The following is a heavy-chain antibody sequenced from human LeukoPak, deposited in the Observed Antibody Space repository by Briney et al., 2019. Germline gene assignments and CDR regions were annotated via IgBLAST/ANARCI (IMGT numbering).Heavy chain of an antibody. CDR1: GGSISSGYC. Sequence: PSETLSLTCTVTGGSISSGYCWGWIRQPPGKGLEWIGSIYHSGSTYYNPSLKSRVTISVDTSKNQFSLKLSSVTAADTAVYYCARDLWWGQGTLVTVSS. J-gene: IGHJ4*02. CDR2: IYHSGST. CDR3: ARDLW. V-gene: IGHV4-38-2*02.